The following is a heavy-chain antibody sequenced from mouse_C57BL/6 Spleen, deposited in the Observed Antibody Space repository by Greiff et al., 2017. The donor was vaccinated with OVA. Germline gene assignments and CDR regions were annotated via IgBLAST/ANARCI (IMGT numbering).Heavy chain of an antibody. J-gene: IGHJ4*01. CDR1: GFSFTSYG. Sequence: VKLQESGPGLVAPSQSLSITCTVSGFSFTSYGVHWVRQPPGKGLEWQVVIWSDGSTTYNSALKSRLSISKDNSKSQVFLKMNSLQTDDTAMYYCARHPSLYYYGSRIDYAMDYWGQGTSVTVSS. CDR2: IWSDGST. V-gene: IGHV2-6-1*01. CDR3: ARHPSLYYYGSRIDYAMDY. D-gene: IGHD1-1*01.